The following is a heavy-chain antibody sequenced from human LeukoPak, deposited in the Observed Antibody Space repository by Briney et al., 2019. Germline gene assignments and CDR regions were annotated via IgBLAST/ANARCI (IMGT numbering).Heavy chain of an antibody. V-gene: IGHV4-39*01. Sequence: PSETLSLTCTVSGGSVSSSIYYWGWIRQPPGKGLEWIGSIYYSGSTSYNPSLKSRVTISLDTSKNQFSLKLTSVTAADTAVYYCASRNDILTGYVFDFWGQGTLVTVS. D-gene: IGHD3-9*01. J-gene: IGHJ4*02. CDR1: GGSVSSSIYY. CDR2: IYYSGST. CDR3: ASRNDILTGYVFDF.